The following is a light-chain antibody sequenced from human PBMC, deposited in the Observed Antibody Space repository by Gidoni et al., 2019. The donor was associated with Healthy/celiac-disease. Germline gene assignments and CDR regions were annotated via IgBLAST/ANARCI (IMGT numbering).Light chain of an antibody. J-gene: IGKJ4*01. Sequence: DIVMTQSPLSLPVTPGEPASISCRSSQSLLHSNGYTYLAWYLQKPGQSPQLLIYLGSNRAAGVTDRVSGSGSGTEFTLKISRVEAEDVGVYYCMQAIQTPPTFGGGTKVEIK. CDR2: LGS. V-gene: IGKV2-28*01. CDR3: MQAIQTPPT. CDR1: QSLLHSNGYTY.